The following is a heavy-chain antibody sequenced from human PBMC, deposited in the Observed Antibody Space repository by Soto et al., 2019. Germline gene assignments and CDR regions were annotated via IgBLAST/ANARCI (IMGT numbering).Heavy chain of an antibody. CDR1: GFTFSSYW. D-gene: IGHD2-8*01. CDR3: ARDLVLMVYAAYYFDY. J-gene: IGHJ4*02. Sequence: GGSLRLSCAASGFTFSSYWMSWVRQAPGKGLEWVANIKQDGSEKYYVDSVKGRFTISRDNAKNSLYLQMNSLRAEDTAVYYCARDLVLMVYAAYYFDYWGQGTLVTVSS. V-gene: IGHV3-7*05. CDR2: IKQDGSEK.